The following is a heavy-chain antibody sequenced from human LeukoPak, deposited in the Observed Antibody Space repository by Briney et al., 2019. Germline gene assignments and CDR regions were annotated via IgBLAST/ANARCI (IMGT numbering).Heavy chain of an antibody. CDR2: ISYDGTYA. Sequence: GFLILSCVASGLPFSSLAMDWVRQAPGKGLEWVGDISYDGTYASYAGSVRGRFTISRDNSKNTLYLQMNSLRTEDTAVYYCATESSLSNWGLGTLVTVSS. CDR3: ATESSLSN. CDR1: GLPFSSLA. D-gene: IGHD2/OR15-2a*01. V-gene: IGHV3-30*04. J-gene: IGHJ4*02.